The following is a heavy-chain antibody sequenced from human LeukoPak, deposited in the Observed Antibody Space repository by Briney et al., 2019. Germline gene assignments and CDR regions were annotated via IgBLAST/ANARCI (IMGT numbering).Heavy chain of an antibody. CDR2: IIPIFGTA. V-gene: IGHV1-69*13. CDR3: AREDSGSYKRGFVGVFAY. J-gene: IGHJ4*02. D-gene: IGHD1-26*01. CDR1: GYTFTSYG. Sequence: GASVRVSCKASGYTFTSYGMSWVRQAPGQGREGMGGIIPIFGTANYAQKFHGRVTITADESTTTAYMELSSLRSEDTAVYYCAREDSGSYKRGFVGVFAYWGQGTLVTVSS.